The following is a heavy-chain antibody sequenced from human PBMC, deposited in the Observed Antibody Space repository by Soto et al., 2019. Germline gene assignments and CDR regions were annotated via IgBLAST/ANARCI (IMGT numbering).Heavy chain of an antibody. CDR1: GFTFSSYG. Sequence: QVQLVESGGGVVQPGRSLRLSCAASGFTFSSYGMHWVRQAPGKGLEWVAVIWYDGSNKYYADSVKGRFTISRDNSKNTLYLQMNSLRAEDTAVYYCAIDGGPTQILAFDIWGQGTMVTVSS. CDR3: AIDGGPTQILAFDI. J-gene: IGHJ3*02. CDR2: IWYDGSNK. V-gene: IGHV3-33*01.